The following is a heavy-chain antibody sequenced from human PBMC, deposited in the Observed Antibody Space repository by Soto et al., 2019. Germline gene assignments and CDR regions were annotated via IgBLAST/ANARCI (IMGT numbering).Heavy chain of an antibody. J-gene: IGHJ6*02. CDR2: IRSKANSYAT. D-gene: IGHD2-15*01. V-gene: IGHV3-73*01. Sequence: EVPLVESGGGLVQPGGSLKLSCAASGFTFSGSAMHWVRQASGKGLEWVGRIRSKANSYATAYAASVKGRFTISRDDSKNTAYLQMNSLKTEDTAMYYCTILAATPVYYYYYGMDVWGQGTTVTVSS. CDR3: TILAATPVYYYYYGMDV. CDR1: GFTFSGSA.